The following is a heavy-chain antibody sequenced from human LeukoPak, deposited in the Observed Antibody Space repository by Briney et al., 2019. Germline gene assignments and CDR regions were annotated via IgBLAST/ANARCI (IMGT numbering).Heavy chain of an antibody. CDR3: ARDRAYRGYEYYFDY. CDR1: GGSINVYN. Sequence: SETLSLTCTVSGGSINVYNWSWLRQPAGKGLECIGRIHNSGSPTYDPSLNSRVTMSVDTSRSHFSLNLSSVTAADAAVYYCARDRAYRGYEYYFDYWGQGIMVTVSS. J-gene: IGHJ4*02. CDR2: IHNSGSP. D-gene: IGHD5-12*01. V-gene: IGHV4-4*07.